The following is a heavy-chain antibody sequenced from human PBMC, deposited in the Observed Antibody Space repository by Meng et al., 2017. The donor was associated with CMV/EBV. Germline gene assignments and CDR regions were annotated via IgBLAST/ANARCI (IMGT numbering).Heavy chain of an antibody. CDR1: GFTFSDYY. D-gene: IGHD3-3*01. CDR2: ISSSGSTI. CDR3: ARYYPSLPYYDFWSGYHYYYYYGMDV. Sequence: GGPLRLSCAASGFTFSDYYMSWIRQAPGKGLEWVSYISSSGSTIYYADSVKGRFTISRDNAKNSLYLQMNSLRAEDTAVYYCARYYPSLPYYDFWSGYHYYYYYGMDVWGQGTTVTVSS. J-gene: IGHJ6*02. V-gene: IGHV3-11*04.